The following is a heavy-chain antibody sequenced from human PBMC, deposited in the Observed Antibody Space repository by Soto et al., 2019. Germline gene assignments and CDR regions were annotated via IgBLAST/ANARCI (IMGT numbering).Heavy chain of an antibody. J-gene: IGHJ6*02. CDR3: ARGSDFLYYYGMDV. D-gene: IGHD5-12*01. CDR2: ISSSGSTI. Sequence: PGGSLRLSCAASGFTFSDYYMSWIRQAPGKGLEWVSYISSSGSTIYYADAVKGRFTISRDNAKNSLYLQMNSLRAEDTAVYYCARGSDFLYYYGMDVWGQGTTVTVSS. V-gene: IGHV3-11*01. CDR1: GFTFSDYY.